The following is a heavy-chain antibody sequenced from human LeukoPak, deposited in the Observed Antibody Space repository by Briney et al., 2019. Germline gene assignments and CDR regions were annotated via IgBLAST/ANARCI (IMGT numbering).Heavy chain of an antibody. CDR3: ARGSSGVRGVPSLDY. Sequence: SETLSLTCTVSGGSTSSSSYYWGWIRQPPGKGLEWIGSIYYSGSTYYNPSLKSRVTISVDTSKNQFSLKLSSVTAADTAVYYCARGSSGVRGVPSLDYWGQGTLVTVSS. D-gene: IGHD3-10*01. V-gene: IGHV4-39*07. CDR2: IYYSGST. CDR1: GGSTSSSSYY. J-gene: IGHJ4*02.